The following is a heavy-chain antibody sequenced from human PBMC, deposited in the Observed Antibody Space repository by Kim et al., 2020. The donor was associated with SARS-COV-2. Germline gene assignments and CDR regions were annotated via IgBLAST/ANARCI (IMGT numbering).Heavy chain of an antibody. V-gene: IGHV3-21*01. D-gene: IGHD2-15*01. CDR2: ISSSSSYI. CDR3: ARGHCSGGSCYPPAIPRYGMDV. Sequence: GGSLRLSCAASGFTFSSYSMNWVRQAPGKGLEWVSSISSSSSYIYYADSVKGRFTISRDNAKNSLYLQMNSLRAEDTAVYYCARGHCSGGSCYPPAIPRYGMDVWGQGTTVTVSS. J-gene: IGHJ6*02. CDR1: GFTFSSYS.